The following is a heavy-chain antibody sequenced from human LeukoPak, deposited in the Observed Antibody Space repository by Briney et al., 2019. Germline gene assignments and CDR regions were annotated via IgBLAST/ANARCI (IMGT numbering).Heavy chain of an antibody. CDR3: AKYNSGAFDI. J-gene: IGHJ3*02. Sequence: GGSLRLSCAASAFTFSRYGMHWVRQAPGKGLEWLAFIRYDGSNKYYADSVKGRFTITRDNSKNTLYLQMNSLRAEDTAVYYCAKYNSGAFDIWGQGTMVTVSS. CDR2: IRYDGSNK. CDR1: AFTFSRYG. V-gene: IGHV3-30*02. D-gene: IGHD1-20*01.